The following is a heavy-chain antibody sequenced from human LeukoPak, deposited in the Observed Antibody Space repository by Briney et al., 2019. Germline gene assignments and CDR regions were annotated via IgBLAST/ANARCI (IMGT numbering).Heavy chain of an antibody. D-gene: IGHD3-10*01. V-gene: IGHV3-30-3*01. CDR1: GFTFSSYA. J-gene: IGHJ3*02. CDR3: ARAQRSSGQMPQKGAFDI. Sequence: QAGRSLRLSCAASGFTFSSYAMHWVRQAPGKGLEWVAVISYDGSNKYYADSVKGRFTISRDNSKNTLYLQMNSLRAEDTAVYYCARAQRSSGQMPQKGAFDIWGQGTMVTVSS. CDR2: ISYDGSNK.